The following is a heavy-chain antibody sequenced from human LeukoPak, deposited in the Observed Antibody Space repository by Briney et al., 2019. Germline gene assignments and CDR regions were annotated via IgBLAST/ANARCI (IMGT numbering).Heavy chain of an antibody. CDR2: IKQDESEK. V-gene: IGHV3-7*01. Sequence: GGSLRLSCAASGFTFSSYWMTWVRQAPGKGLEWVANIKQDESEKYYVDSVKGRFTISGDNAKNSLYLQMNSLRAEDTAVYYCARLFDASGMDYWGQGTLVTVSS. CDR1: GFTFSSYW. D-gene: IGHD6-13*01. J-gene: IGHJ4*02. CDR3: ARLFDASGMDY.